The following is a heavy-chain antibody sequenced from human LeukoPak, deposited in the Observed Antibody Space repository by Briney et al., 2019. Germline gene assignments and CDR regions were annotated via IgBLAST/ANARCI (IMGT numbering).Heavy chain of an antibody. CDR1: GYSFSNYW. D-gene: IGHD3-22*01. CDR2: IYPGDSDT. Sequence: GGSLKISCKGSGYSFSNYWIGWVRQMPGKGLEWMGIIYPGDSDTRYSPSFQGQVTISADKSISTAYLQWSSLKASDTAMYYCARKRYDSSGYYVVGAFDVWGQGTMVTVSS. J-gene: IGHJ3*01. CDR3: ARKRYDSSGYYVVGAFDV. V-gene: IGHV5-51*01.